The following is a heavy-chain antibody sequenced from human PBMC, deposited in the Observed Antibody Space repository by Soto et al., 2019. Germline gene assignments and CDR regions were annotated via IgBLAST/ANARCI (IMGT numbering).Heavy chain of an antibody. D-gene: IGHD5-18*01. CDR3: ARSALDDEGYHYLDS. CDR1: GYIFTYRY. Sequence: ASVKVSCKASGYIFTYRYLYWVRQAPGQALEWMGWTIPYNGNTNYAQKFQDRVSIARVSSLSTVYMEMRSLRSDDTGMYYCARSALDDEGYHYLDSWGQGTLVTVSS. V-gene: IGHV1-45*02. J-gene: IGHJ5*01. CDR2: TIPYNGNT.